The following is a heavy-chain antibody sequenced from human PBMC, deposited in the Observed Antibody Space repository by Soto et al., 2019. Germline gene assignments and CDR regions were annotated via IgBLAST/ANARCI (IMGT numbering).Heavy chain of an antibody. V-gene: IGHV1-3*01. J-gene: IGHJ4*02. CDR2: INAGNGNT. CDR3: ARVRAPMTTVTTAFDY. CDR1: GYTFTSYA. D-gene: IGHD4-17*01. Sequence: ASVKVSCKASGYTFTSYAMHWVRQAPGQRLEWMGWINAGNGNTKYSQKFQGRVTITRDTSASTAYMELSSLRSEDTAVYYCARVRAPMTTVTTAFDYWGQGTLVTVSS.